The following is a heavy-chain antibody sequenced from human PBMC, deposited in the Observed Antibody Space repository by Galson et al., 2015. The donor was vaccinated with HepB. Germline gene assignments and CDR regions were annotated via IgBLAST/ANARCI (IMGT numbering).Heavy chain of an antibody. Sequence: SVKVSCKASEFDFNKYGLSWVRQAPGQRLEWMGWVSGYDGSANYAPKFQGRVTMTTQKSTGTAYVEMRSLTSDDTAVYYCARDSRLELQLNNYYSYGMDVWGQGTAVLVS. J-gene: IGHJ6*02. CDR2: VSGYDGSA. CDR1: EFDFNKYG. V-gene: IGHV1-18*01. CDR3: ARDSRLELQLNNYYSYGMDV. D-gene: IGHD1-7*01.